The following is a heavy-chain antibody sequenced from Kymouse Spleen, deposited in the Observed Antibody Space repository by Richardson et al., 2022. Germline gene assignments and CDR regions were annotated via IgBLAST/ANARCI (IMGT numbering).Heavy chain of an antibody. CDR1: GGSISSSSYY. V-gene: IGHV4-39*01. CDR2: IYYSGST. J-gene: IGHJ2*01. D-gene: IGHD5-12*01. Sequence: QLQLQESGPGLVKPSETLSLTCTVSGGSISSSSYYWGWIRQPPGKGLEWIGSIYYSGSTYYNPSLKSRVTISVDTSKNQFSLKLSSVTAADTAVYYCAGGYSGYDWYFDLWGRGTLVTVSS. CDR3: AGGYSGYDWYFDL.